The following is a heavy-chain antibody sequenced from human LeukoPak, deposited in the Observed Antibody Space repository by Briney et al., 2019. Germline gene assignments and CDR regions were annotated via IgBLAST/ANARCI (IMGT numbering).Heavy chain of an antibody. CDR1: GYTFTSYG. CDR2: ISAYNGNT. J-gene: IGHJ4*02. D-gene: IGHD6-25*01. Sequence: ASVKVSCKASGYTFTSYGVSWVRQAPGQGLEWMGWISAYNGNTNYAQKLQGRVTMTTDTSTSTAYMELRSLRSDDTAVYYCARVESSADRYYFDYWGQGTLVTVSS. CDR3: ARVESSADRYYFDY. V-gene: IGHV1-18*01.